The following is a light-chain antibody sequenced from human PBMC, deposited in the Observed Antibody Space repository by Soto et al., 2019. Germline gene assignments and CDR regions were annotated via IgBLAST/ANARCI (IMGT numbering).Light chain of an antibody. CDR3: FSYASSNV. J-gene: IGLJ1*01. CDR2: EVS. Sequence: QSVLTQPASVSGSPGQSITISCTGTSSDVGTYNLVSWYQHHPGKAPKLLIYEVSKRPSGVSNRFSGSKSGNTASLTISGLQAEDEADYYFFSYASSNVFGTGTKLTVL. V-gene: IGLV2-23*02. CDR1: SSDVGTYNL.